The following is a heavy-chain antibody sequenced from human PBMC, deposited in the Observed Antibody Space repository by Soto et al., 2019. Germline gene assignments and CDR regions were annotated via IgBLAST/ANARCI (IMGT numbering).Heavy chain of an antibody. CDR3: ARLHQVTAVTTWDLLAP. CDR1: GYSFTSYW. V-gene: IGHV5-10-1*01. J-gene: IGHJ1*01. CDR2: IDPSDSYT. D-gene: IGHD4-17*01. Sequence: GASLKISCKGSGYSFTSYWISWVRQMPGKGLEWMGRIDPSDSYTNYSPSFQGHVTISADKSISTAYLQWSSLKASDTAMYYCARLHQVTAVTTWDLLAPWGKGNLVTVHS.